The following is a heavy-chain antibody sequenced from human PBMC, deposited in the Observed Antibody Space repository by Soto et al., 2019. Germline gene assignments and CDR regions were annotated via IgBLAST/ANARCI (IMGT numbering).Heavy chain of an antibody. V-gene: IGHV4-30-2*01. CDR2: IYQDGTT. CDR3: ARGRDYYDILSGYVNWFDP. J-gene: IGHJ5*02. CDR1: GGSISRGGYS. D-gene: IGHD3-9*01. Sequence: SSETLSLTCIASGGSISRGGYSWNWIRLPAGKGLEWLGHIYQDGTTDYNPSLKSRVTISLDTSKNQLSVKLRSVTAADTAVYYCARGRDYYDILSGYVNWFDPWGQGTLVTVSS.